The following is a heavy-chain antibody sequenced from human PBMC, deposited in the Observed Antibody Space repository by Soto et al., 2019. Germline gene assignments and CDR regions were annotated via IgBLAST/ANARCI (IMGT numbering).Heavy chain of an antibody. CDR3: ARHEYSSSGSGFAP. CDR2: IYYSGST. D-gene: IGHD6-6*01. J-gene: IGHJ5*02. Sequence: QVQLQESGPGLVKPSETLSLTCTVSGGSISSYYWSWIRQPPGKGLEWIGYIYYSGSTNYNPSPKSRVTISVDTSKNQFSLKLSSVTAADTAVYYCARHEYSSSGSGFAPWGQGTLVTVSS. V-gene: IGHV4-59*08. CDR1: GGSISSYY.